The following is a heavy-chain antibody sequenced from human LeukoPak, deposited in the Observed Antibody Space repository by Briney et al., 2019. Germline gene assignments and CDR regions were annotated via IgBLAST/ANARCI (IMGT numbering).Heavy chain of an antibody. CDR3: ARDFDYGDYIDF. Sequence: PGGSLRLSCAASGFTFSTYTFNWVRQAPGKGLEWLSYISSGGITIFYADSVKGRFTISRDNAKNSLYLHMNSLKAEDTAVYYCARDFDYGDYIDFWDQGTLVTVSS. CDR1: GFTFSTYT. D-gene: IGHD4-17*01. J-gene: IGHJ4*02. CDR2: ISSGGITI. V-gene: IGHV3-48*04.